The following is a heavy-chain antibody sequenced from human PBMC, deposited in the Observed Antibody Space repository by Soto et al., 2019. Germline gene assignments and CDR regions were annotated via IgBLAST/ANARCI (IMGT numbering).Heavy chain of an antibody. Sequence: EVQLVESGGGLVQPGGSLRLSCVASGFTFSGDWMHWVRQPAGKGLVWVSRINMDGTSTNYADSVKGRFTISRDNAKNTLSLQMNSLRVDDTAVYYCARGPRGLYHHDYWGQGALVTVS. D-gene: IGHD2-8*02. CDR1: GFTFSGDW. CDR3: ARGPRGLYHHDY. J-gene: IGHJ4*02. CDR2: INMDGTST. V-gene: IGHV3-74*01.